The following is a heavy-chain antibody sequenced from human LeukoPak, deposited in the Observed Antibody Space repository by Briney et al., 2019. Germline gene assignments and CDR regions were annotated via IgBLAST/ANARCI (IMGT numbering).Heavy chain of an antibody. CDR3: AASALAAAGTDY. CDR1: DGSISSATYY. Sequence: KTSETLSLTCTVSDGSISSATYYWYWIRQPAGKGLEWIGRIYTGESTNYNPSLKSRVTISVDTSKNQFSLKLSSVTAADTALYYCAASALAAAGTDYWGQGILVTVSS. V-gene: IGHV4-61*02. CDR2: IYTGEST. D-gene: IGHD6-13*01. J-gene: IGHJ4*02.